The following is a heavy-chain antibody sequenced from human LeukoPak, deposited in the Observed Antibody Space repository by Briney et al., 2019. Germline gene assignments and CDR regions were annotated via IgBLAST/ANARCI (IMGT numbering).Heavy chain of an antibody. J-gene: IGHJ4*02. CDR1: GFSFSSFG. CDR3: VKGSSGGLDY. V-gene: IGHV3-33*06. Sequence: LPGGSLRLSCAASGFSFSSFGMHWVRQTPAKGLEWVAALWDDGTNKHYADSVKGRFTISRDNSKNMLYLQMDSLRAEDTAVSYCVKGSSGGLDYWGQGTLVTVSS. D-gene: IGHD2-15*01. CDR2: LWDDGTNK.